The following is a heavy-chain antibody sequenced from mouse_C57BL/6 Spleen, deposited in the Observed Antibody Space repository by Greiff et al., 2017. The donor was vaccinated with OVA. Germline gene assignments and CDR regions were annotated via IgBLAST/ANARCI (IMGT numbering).Heavy chain of an antibody. Sequence: EVQGVESGGGLVQPKGSLKLSCAASGFTFNTYAMHWVRQAPGKGLEWVARIRSKSSNYATYYADSVKDRFTISRDDSQSMLYLQMNNLKTEDTAMYYCVRAYDYDGDYYAMDYWGQGTSVTVSS. CDR1: GFTFNTYA. CDR2: IRSKSSNYAT. V-gene: IGHV10-3*01. J-gene: IGHJ4*01. CDR3: VRAYDYDGDYYAMDY. D-gene: IGHD2-4*01.